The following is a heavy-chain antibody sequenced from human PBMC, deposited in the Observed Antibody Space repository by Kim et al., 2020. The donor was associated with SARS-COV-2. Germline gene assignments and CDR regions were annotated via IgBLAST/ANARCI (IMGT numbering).Heavy chain of an antibody. CDR1: GYTFTSYG. J-gene: IGHJ4*02. V-gene: IGHV1-18*04. CDR3: ARGDSSGYYYSTNDY. D-gene: IGHD3-22*01. Sequence: ASVKVSCKASGYTFTSYGISWVRQAPGQGLEWMGWISAYNGNTNYAQKLHGRVTMTTDTSTSTAYMELRSLRSDDTAVYYCARGDSSGYYYSTNDYWGQGTLVTVSS. CDR2: ISAYNGNT.